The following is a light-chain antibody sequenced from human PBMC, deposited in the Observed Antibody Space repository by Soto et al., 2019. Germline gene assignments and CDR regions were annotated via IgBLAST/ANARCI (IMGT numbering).Light chain of an antibody. CDR3: QHFGRSQLT. CDR1: QPVSSAY. CDR2: GTS. J-gene: IGKJ5*01. Sequence: EIVLTQYPGTLSLSPGERATLSCRASQPVSSAYLAWYQHKPGQAPRLLIYGTSSRATGIPDRFSGSGSGTDFTLTISRLESEDFAVYYCQHFGRSQLTFGQGTRLESK. V-gene: IGKV3-20*01.